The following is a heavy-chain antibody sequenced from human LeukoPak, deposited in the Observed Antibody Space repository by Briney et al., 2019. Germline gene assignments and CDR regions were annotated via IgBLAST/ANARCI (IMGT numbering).Heavy chain of an antibody. CDR3: ARGCGTTHGHYYGMDV. Sequence: PSETLSLTCAVYGGSFSGYYWSWIRQPPGKGLEWIGEINHSGSTNYNPSLKSRVTISVDTSKNQFSLKLSSVTAADTAVYYCARGCGTTHGHYYGMDVWGQGTTVTVSS. CDR1: GGSFSGYY. V-gene: IGHV4-34*01. J-gene: IGHJ6*02. CDR2: INHSGST. D-gene: IGHD2/OR15-2a*01.